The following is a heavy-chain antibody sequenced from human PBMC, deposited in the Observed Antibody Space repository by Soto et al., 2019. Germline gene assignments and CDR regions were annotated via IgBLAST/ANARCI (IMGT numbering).Heavy chain of an antibody. CDR2: IKSDGSST. D-gene: IGHD3-10*01. Sequence: PGGSLRLSCAASGFNFNNYWMNWVRQAPGKGLVWVSRIKSDGSSTSYADSVKGRFTISRDNAKNTLYLQMNSLRAEDTAVYYCTRDYYASGDYWGQGTLVTVSS. V-gene: IGHV3-74*01. CDR1: GFNFNNYW. J-gene: IGHJ4*02. CDR3: TRDYYASGDY.